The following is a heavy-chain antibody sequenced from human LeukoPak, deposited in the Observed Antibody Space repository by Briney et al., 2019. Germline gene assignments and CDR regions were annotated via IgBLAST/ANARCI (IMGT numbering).Heavy chain of an antibody. Sequence: PGGSLRLSCAASGFTFSSYGMHWVRQAPGKGLEWVAVISYDGANKYYADSVKGRFTISRDNSRNTLYLQMNSLRPEDTAVYYCAKEAPMVRGVGFDYWDQGTLVTVSS. CDR3: AKEAPMVRGVGFDY. CDR1: GFTFSSYG. CDR2: ISYDGANK. J-gene: IGHJ4*02. V-gene: IGHV3-30*18. D-gene: IGHD3-10*01.